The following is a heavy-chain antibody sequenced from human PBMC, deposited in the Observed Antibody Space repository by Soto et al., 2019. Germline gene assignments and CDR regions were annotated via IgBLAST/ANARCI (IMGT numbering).Heavy chain of an antibody. CDR2: ISGSGGST. D-gene: IGHD3-9*01. J-gene: IGHJ4*02. CDR1: GFTFSSYA. Sequence: PGGSLRLSCAASGFTFSSYAMSWVRQAPGKGLEWVSAISGSGGSTYYADSVKGRFTISRDNSKNTLYLQMNSLRAEDTAVYYCAKEIESGRYFDWLNFPRPDYFDYWGQGTLVTVSS. V-gene: IGHV3-23*01. CDR3: AKEIESGRYFDWLNFPRPDYFDY.